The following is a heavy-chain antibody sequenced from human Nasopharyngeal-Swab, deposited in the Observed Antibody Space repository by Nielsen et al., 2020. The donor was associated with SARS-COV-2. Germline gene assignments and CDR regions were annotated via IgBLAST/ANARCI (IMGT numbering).Heavy chain of an antibody. D-gene: IGHD2-8*01. Sequence: SVKVSCKASGFSITYRFLHWMRQAPGQALEWLGWITPFNGNAKYAQKFQGRVSITRDGSRTTASLELSSLRPDDTAMYFCASGQCINGVCNPTDGLDVWGQGTSVTVS. CDR1: GFSITYRF. CDR3: ASGQCINGVCNPTDGLDV. J-gene: IGHJ6*02. V-gene: IGHV1-45*02. CDR2: ITPFNGNA.